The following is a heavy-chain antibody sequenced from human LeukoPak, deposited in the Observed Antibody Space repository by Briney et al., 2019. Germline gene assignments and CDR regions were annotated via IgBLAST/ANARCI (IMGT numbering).Heavy chain of an antibody. CDR1: GGSINNYY. V-gene: IGHV4-4*07. Sequence: SETLPLTCSVSGGSINNYYWTWLRQPAGQGLEWIGRFYPGGSVNYNPSLKSRVTMSVDTSRTQFSLNLSSVTAADTAVYYCARDDYNPGVDYYYGLDVWGQGTTVTVSS. CDR2: FYPGGSV. D-gene: IGHD4-11*01. CDR3: ARDDYNPGVDYYYGLDV. J-gene: IGHJ6*02.